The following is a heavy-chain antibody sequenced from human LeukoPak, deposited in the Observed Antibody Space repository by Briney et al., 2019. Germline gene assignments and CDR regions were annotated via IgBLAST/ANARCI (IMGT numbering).Heavy chain of an antibody. V-gene: IGHV4-4*07. J-gene: IGHJ3*02. CDR3: ARDEYCSSTSCSSVTFDI. CDR2: IYTSGST. CDR1: GGSFTNYY. Sequence: PSETLSLTCAVYGGSFTNYYWSWIRQPAGKGLEWIGRIYTSGSTNCNPSLKSRVTISVDTSKNQFSLMLSSVTAADTAVYYCARDEYCSSTSCSSVTFDIWGQGTMVTVSS. D-gene: IGHD2-2*01.